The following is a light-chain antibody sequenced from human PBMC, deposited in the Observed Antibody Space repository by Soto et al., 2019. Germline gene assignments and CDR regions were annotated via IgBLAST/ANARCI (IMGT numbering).Light chain of an antibody. Sequence: DIQMTQSPSSLSASVGDRVTITCRASQSISSYLNWYQQKPGKAPKLLIYAASSLQSGVPSRFSGSGSGTDFLLTISSLQPEDFATYYCQQSYGTWTFGQVTKADIK. J-gene: IGKJ1*01. V-gene: IGKV1-39*01. CDR1: QSISSY. CDR2: AAS. CDR3: QQSYGTWT.